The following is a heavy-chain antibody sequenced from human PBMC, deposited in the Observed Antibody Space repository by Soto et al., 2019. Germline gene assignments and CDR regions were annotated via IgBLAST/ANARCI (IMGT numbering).Heavy chain of an antibody. CDR1: GFTFSDYY. CDR2: ISSSDSTI. V-gene: IGHV3-11*01. J-gene: IGHJ6*02. CDR3: ASPTLTPHYGMDV. D-gene: IGHD4-17*01. Sequence: QVQLVESGGGLVKPGGSLRLSCAASGFTFSDYYMSWIRQAPGKGLEWVSYISSSDSTIYYADSVKGRFTISRDNAKNSLYLHMNSLRAVDTAVYYCASPTLTPHYGMDVWGQGTTVTVSS.